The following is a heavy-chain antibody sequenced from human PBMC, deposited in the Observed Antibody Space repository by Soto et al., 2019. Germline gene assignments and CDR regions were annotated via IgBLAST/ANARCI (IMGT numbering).Heavy chain of an antibody. V-gene: IGHV3-66*01. CDR3: ARDDVAVTGRDY. CDR1: GFTVSNNY. D-gene: IGHD6-19*01. Sequence: GGSLRLSWAASGFTVSNNYMTLVRQAPGKGLEWVSVIYSGGNTYYADSVKGRFTISRDSSKNTLYLQMNSLRAEDTAVYYCARDDVAVTGRDYWGQGTLVTVSS. J-gene: IGHJ4*02. CDR2: IYSGGNT.